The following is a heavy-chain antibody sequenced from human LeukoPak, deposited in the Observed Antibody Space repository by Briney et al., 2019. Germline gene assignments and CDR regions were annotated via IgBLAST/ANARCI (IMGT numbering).Heavy chain of an antibody. Sequence: SETLSLTCTVSGGSISSYYWSWVRQPPGKGLEWIGYIYYSGSTNCNPSLKSRVTISVDTSKNQVSLKLSSVTAADTAVYYCARGNGWYFYWGQGTLVTVSS. CDR1: GGSISSYY. CDR2: IYYSGST. J-gene: IGHJ4*02. V-gene: IGHV4-59*01. D-gene: IGHD6-19*01. CDR3: ARGNGWYFY.